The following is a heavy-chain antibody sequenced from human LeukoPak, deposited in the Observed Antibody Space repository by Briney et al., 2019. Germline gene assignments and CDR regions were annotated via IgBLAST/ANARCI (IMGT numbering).Heavy chain of an antibody. D-gene: IGHD6-19*01. CDR1: GGTFSSYA. J-gene: IGHJ4*02. Sequence: ASVKVSCKASGGTFSSYAISWVRQAPGQGLEWMGGIIPIFGTANYAQKFQGRVTITADESTSTAYMELSSLRSEDMAVYYCARAVRYSSGPLTDLLPYSLDYWGQGTLVTVSS. CDR3: ARAVRYSSGPLTDLLPYSLDY. V-gene: IGHV1-69*13. CDR2: IIPIFGTA.